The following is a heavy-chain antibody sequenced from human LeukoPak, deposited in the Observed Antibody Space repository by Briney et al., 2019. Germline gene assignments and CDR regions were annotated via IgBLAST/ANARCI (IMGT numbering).Heavy chain of an antibody. CDR1: GGSISSSGCY. CDR2: IYYSGST. V-gene: IGHV4-31*03. CDR3: ARLASGSYGPLTPFDY. J-gene: IGHJ4*02. D-gene: IGHD1-26*01. Sequence: SQTLSLTCTVSGGSISSSGCYWSWIRQHPGKGLEWIGYIYYSGSTYYNPSLKSRLTISVDTSKNQFSLRLSSVTAADTAVYYSARLASGSYGPLTPFDYWGQGTLVTVSS.